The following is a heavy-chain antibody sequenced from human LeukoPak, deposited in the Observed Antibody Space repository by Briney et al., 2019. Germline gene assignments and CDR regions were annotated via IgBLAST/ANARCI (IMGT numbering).Heavy chain of an antibody. Sequence: ASVKVSCKASGYTFTSYDINWVRQATGQGLEWMGWMNPNSGNTGYAQKFQGRVTMTRNTSISTAYMELSSLRSEDTAVYYCARTLRRHCSGGSCYSPHLDYWGQGTLVTVSS. V-gene: IGHV1-8*01. CDR1: GYTFTSYD. J-gene: IGHJ4*02. D-gene: IGHD2-15*01. CDR3: ARTLRRHCSGGSCYSPHLDY. CDR2: MNPNSGNT.